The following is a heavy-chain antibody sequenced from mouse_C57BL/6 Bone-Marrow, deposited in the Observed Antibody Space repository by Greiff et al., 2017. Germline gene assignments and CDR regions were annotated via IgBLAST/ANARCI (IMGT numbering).Heavy chain of an antibody. D-gene: IGHD1-1*01. CDR3: TAFYYYGSSYVFDY. J-gene: IGHJ2*01. V-gene: IGHV6-3*01. CDR1: GFTFSNYW. CDR2: IRLKSDNYAT. Sequence: LQQSGGGLVQPGGSMKLSCVASGFTFSNYWMNWVRQSPEKGLEWVAQIRLKSDNYATHYAESVKGRFTISRDDSKSSVYLQMNNLRAEDTGIYYCTAFYYYGSSYVFDYWGQGTTLTVSS.